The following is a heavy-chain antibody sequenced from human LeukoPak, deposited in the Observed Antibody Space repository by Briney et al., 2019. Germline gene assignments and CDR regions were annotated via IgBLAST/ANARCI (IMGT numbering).Heavy chain of an antibody. CDR2: IYYSGST. V-gene: IGHV4-31*03. CDR1: GGSISSGGYY. D-gene: IGHD3-10*01. CDR3: ARDPFGDAFDI. J-gene: IGHJ3*02. Sequence: SETLSLTCTVSGGSISSGGYYWSWIRQHPGTGLEWIGYIYYSGSTYYNPSLKSRVTISVDTSKNQFSLKLSSVTAADTAVYYCARDPFGDAFDIWGQGTMVTVSS.